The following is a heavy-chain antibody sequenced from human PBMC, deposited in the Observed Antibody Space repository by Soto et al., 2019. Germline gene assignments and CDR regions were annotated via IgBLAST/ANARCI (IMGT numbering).Heavy chain of an antibody. D-gene: IGHD4-4*01. Sequence: PGRSLRLSCAASGFTFSSYAMSWVRQAPGKGLEWVSEISGSGGSTYYADSVTGRFTISRDNSKNTLYLQMNSLRAEDTAVYYCAKDTTVHPSWGQGTMVTVSS. CDR3: AKDTTVHPS. J-gene: IGHJ5*02. V-gene: IGHV3-23*01. CDR2: ISGSGGST. CDR1: GFTFSSYA.